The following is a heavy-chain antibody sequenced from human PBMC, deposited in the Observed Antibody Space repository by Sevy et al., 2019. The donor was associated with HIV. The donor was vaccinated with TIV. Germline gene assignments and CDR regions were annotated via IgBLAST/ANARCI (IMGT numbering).Heavy chain of an antibody. V-gene: IGHV3-74*01. CDR2: INNYGSST. CDR3: VRSCSSSGTCYGWFDP. J-gene: IGHJ5*02. Sequence: GGSLRLSCAASGFTFSNYWMHWVRQAPGKGLVWVSRINNYGSSTNYADSVKGRFPISRDNAENTRYLQMNSLRPEDTTVYYCVRSCSSSGTCYGWFDPWGQGTLVTVSS. CDR1: GFTFSNYW. D-gene: IGHD2-15*01.